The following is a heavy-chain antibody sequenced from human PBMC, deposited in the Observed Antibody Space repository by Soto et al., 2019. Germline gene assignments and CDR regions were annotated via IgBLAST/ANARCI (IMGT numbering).Heavy chain of an antibody. CDR2: TYYRSKWFN. J-gene: IGHJ4*02. Sequence: SQTLSLTCAISEDSVSSNSAAWNWIRQSPSRGLEWLGWTYYRSKWFNDHAISVKSRIAINPDTSTNLFSLQLNSVTPDDTAVYYCDRTRRGHGVKYIDSWGQGTRVT. CDR1: EDSVSSNSAA. D-gene: IGHD3-10*01. V-gene: IGHV6-1*01. CDR3: DRTRRGHGVKYIDS.